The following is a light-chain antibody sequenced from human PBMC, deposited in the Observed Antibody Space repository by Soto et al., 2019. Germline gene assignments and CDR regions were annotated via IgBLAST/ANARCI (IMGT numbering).Light chain of an antibody. CDR3: QKLNSYPLFT. V-gene: IGKV1-9*01. Sequence: DIQLTQSPSFLSASVGDRVTITCRASQGISSYLAWYQQKPGKAPKLLIYAASTLQSGVPSRFSGSGSGTEFPLTISSLQPEDFATYYCQKLNSYPLFTFGPGTKVDIK. J-gene: IGKJ3*01. CDR1: QGISSY. CDR2: AAS.